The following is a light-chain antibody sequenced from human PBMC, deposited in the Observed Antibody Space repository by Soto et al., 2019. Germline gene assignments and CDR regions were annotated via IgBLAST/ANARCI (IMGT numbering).Light chain of an antibody. J-gene: IGKJ1*01. Sequence: DIQMTQSPSSVSASVGDRVTITCRASQGISSCLSWYQQRPGEAPKLLIYKASSLESGVPSRFSGSGSGTEFTLTISSLQPDDFATYYCQQYNSYLRTFGQGTKVDI. CDR1: QGISSC. CDR2: KAS. V-gene: IGKV1-5*03. CDR3: QQYNSYLRT.